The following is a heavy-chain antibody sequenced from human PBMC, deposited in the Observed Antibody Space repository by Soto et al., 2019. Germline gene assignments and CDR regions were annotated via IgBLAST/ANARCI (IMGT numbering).Heavy chain of an antibody. CDR1: GFTFSSYA. J-gene: IGHJ4*02. Sequence: GGSLRLSCAASGFTFSSYAMSRVRQAPGKGLEWVSAISGSGGSTYYADSVKGRFTISRDNSKNTLYLQMNSLRAEDTAVYYCAKDRYPLHRGYYDSSGYYWASFDYWGQGTLVTVSS. D-gene: IGHD3-22*01. CDR2: ISGSGGST. V-gene: IGHV3-23*01. CDR3: AKDRYPLHRGYYDSSGYYWASFDY.